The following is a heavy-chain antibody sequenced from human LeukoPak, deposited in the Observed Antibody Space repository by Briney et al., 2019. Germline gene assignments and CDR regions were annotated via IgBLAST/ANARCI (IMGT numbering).Heavy chain of an antibody. V-gene: IGHV1-18*01. CDR3: ARDYYDNSDYPVYFDY. CDR2: ISTSTGDT. J-gene: IGHJ4*02. Sequence: ASVRVSCKTSGYSFILYGISWVRQAPGQGPEWMGWISTSTGDTKYTQKFQGRVTLTTDTSTSTAYMELSSLRSDDTAVYYCARDYYDNSDYPVYFDYWGQGTLVTVSS. D-gene: IGHD3-22*01. CDR1: GYSFILYG.